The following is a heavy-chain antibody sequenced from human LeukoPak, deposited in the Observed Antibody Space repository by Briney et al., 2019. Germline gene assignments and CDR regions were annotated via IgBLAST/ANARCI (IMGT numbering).Heavy chain of an antibody. V-gene: IGHV4-59*08. CDR2: IYYSGST. Sequence: SETLSLTCTVSGGSISSYYWSWIRQPPGKGLEWIGYIYYSGSTNYNPSLKSRVTISVDTSKNQFSLKLSSVTAADTAVYYCARHVYASYYYDSSGPEFDYSGQGTLVTVSS. J-gene: IGHJ4*02. CDR3: ARHVYASYYYDSSGPEFDY. CDR1: GGSISSYY. D-gene: IGHD3-22*01.